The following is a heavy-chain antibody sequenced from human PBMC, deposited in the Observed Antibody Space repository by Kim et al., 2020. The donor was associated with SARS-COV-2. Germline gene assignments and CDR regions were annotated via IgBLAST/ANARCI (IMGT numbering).Heavy chain of an antibody. CDR1: GFTFSSYA. Sequence: GGSLRLSCAASGFTFSSYAMSWVRQAPGKGLEWVSAISGSGGSTYYADSVKGRFTISRDNSKNTLYLQMNSLRAEDTAVYYCAKDNTEEDYYYDSSGYYDYWGQGTLVTVSS. J-gene: IGHJ4*02. D-gene: IGHD3-22*01. CDR2: ISGSGGST. CDR3: AKDNTEEDYYYDSSGYYDY. V-gene: IGHV3-23*01.